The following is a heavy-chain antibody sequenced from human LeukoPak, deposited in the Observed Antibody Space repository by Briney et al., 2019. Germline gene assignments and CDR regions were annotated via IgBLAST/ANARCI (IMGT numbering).Heavy chain of an antibody. J-gene: IGHJ6*03. CDR2: IGAYNGNT. CDR1: GYTFTTYG. V-gene: IGHV1-18*01. Sequence: GASVKVSCKASGYTFTTYGISWVRQAPGQGLEWMAWIGAYNGNTDYAQKLQGRVTMTTDTSTSTAYMELRSLRSDDTAVYYCARDAHINWGSSYYYYYMDVWGKGTTVTVSS. D-gene: IGHD7-27*01. CDR3: ARDAHINWGSSYYYYYMDV.